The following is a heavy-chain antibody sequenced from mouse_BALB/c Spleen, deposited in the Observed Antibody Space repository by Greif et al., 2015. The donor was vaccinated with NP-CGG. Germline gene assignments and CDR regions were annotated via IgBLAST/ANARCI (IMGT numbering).Heavy chain of an antibody. J-gene: IGHJ3*01. CDR3: ARYGYDEGWLAY. CDR2: IYPGDGDT. D-gene: IGHD2-2*01. Sequence: QVQLQQSGAELVRPGSSGKISCKASGYAFSSYWMNWVKQRPGQGLEWIGQIYPGDGDTNYNGKFKGKATLTADKSSSTAYMQRSSLTSEDSAVYFSARYGYDEGWLAYRGQGTLVTVSA. CDR1: GYAFSSYW. V-gene: IGHV1-80*01.